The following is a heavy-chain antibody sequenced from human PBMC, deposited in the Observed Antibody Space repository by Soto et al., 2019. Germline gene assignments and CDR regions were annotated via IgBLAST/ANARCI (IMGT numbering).Heavy chain of an antibody. D-gene: IGHD3-3*01. CDR2: IIPIFGTA. CDR3: ARDQLGYLEWLLFSFDY. CDR1: GGTFSNYA. J-gene: IGHJ4*02. V-gene: IGHV1-69*13. Sequence: ASVKVSCKASGGTFSNYAISWVRQAPGQRLEWMGGIIPIFGTANYAQKFQGRVTITADESTSTAYMELSSLRSEDTAVYYCARDQLGYLEWLLFSFDYWGQGTLVTVSS.